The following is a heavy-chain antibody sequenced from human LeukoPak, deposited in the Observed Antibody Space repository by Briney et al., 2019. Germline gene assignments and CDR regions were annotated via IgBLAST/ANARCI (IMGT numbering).Heavy chain of an antibody. J-gene: IGHJ4*02. CDR3: TRDVRGVVARHIDY. CDR2: IHPGESDT. V-gene: IGHV5-51*01. Sequence: GGSRQIPCKCFGFHFSTYWIGWAGQLPGKGLDGMGIIHPGESDTRPSPSFQGQVIISADKSISTAYLQGSSPKASDTAIYYCTRDVRGVVARHIDYWGQGSLVTVSS. D-gene: IGHD2-2*01. CDR1: GFHFSTYW.